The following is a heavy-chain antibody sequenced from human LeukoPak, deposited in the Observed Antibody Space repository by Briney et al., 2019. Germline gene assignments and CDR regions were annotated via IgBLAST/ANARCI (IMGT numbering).Heavy chain of an antibody. D-gene: IGHD3-16*02. CDR1: GGTFSSYA. CDR2: IIPIFGTA. J-gene: IGHJ6*02. CDR3: ASGWVWGSYRPPGDYYYYGMDV. V-gene: IGHV1-69*13. Sequence: ASVKVSCKASGGTFSSYAISWVRQAPGQGLEWMGGIIPIFGTANYAQEFQGRVTITADESTSTAYMELSSLRSEDTAVYYCASGWVWGSYRPPGDYYYYGMDVWGQGTTVTVSS.